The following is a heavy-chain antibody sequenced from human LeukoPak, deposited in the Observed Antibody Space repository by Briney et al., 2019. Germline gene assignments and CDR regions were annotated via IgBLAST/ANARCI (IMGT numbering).Heavy chain of an antibody. CDR1: GFIVSSNY. Sequence: GGSLTLSCAASGFIVSSNYMSWVRQAPGKGLEWVSVIYSGGSTYYADFLKGRFTLSKDHSKNTLYLQMNSLRAEDTCVYDCARYYYDCSGYPYYFACWGQGTLVTVSS. D-gene: IGHD3-22*01. CDR2: IYSGGST. V-gene: IGHV3-53*01. J-gene: IGHJ4*02. CDR3: ARYYYDCSGYPYYFAC.